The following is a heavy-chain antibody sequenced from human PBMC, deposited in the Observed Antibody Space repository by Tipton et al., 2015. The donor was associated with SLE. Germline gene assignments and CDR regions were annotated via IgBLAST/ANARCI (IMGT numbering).Heavy chain of an antibody. CDR2: INPSGSA. CDR1: GGSISSYY. Sequence: GLVKPSETLSLTCTVSGGSISSYYWSWIRQPPGKGLEWIGEINPSGSANYNPSLKSRVTISVDTSKKQFSLKRSSVTAADTAVFYCARAIGRVLPLDVWGKGTTVTVSS. V-gene: IGHV4-34*01. D-gene: IGHD1-26*01. CDR3: ARAIGRVLPLDV. J-gene: IGHJ6*04.